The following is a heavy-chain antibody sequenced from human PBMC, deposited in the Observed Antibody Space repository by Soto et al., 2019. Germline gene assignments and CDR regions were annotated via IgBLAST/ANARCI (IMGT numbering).Heavy chain of an antibody. J-gene: IGHJ5*02. CDR2: INHSGST. D-gene: IGHD2-8*01. V-gene: IGHV4-34*01. CDR1: GGAFSGYY. CDR3: ARVPRSSRLGYCTNGVCYPSSWFDP. Sequence: SETLSLTCAVYGGAFSGYYWSWIRQPPGKGLEWMGEINHSGSTNYNPSLKSRVTISVDTSKNQFSLKLSSVTAADTAVYYCARVPRSSRLGYCTNGVCYPSSWFDPWGQGTLVTVSS.